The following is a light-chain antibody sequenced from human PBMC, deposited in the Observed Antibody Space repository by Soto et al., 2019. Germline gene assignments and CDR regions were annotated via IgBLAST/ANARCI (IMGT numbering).Light chain of an antibody. Sequence: DIVMTQSPLSLPVTPGEPASISCRSSQSLLHSNGYNCLDWYLQKPGQSPQLLIYLGSNRASGVPDRFSGSGSGTDFTLKISRVEAEDVGVYYCMQALQTPFTFGGGTKVEI. CDR2: LGS. J-gene: IGKJ4*01. V-gene: IGKV2-28*01. CDR3: MQALQTPFT. CDR1: QSLLHSNGYNC.